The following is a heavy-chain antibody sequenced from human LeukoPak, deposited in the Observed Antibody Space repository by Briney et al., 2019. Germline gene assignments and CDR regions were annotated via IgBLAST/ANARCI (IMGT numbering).Heavy chain of an antibody. V-gene: IGHV3-23*01. J-gene: IGHJ4*02. Sequence: GGSLRLSCAASGFTFSSYAMSWVRQAPGKGLEWVSAISGSGGSTYYADSVKGRFTISRDNSKNTLYLQMNSLRAEDTAVYYCAKSEPQGSGNYYKPPPYYFDYWGQGTLVTVSS. CDR3: AKSEPQGSGNYYKPPPYYFDY. CDR2: ISGSGGST. CDR1: GFTFSSYA. D-gene: IGHD3-10*01.